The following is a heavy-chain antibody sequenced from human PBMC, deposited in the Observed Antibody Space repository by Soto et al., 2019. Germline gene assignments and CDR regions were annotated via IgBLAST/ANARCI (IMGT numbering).Heavy chain of an antibody. CDR3: ARDGATGPLTNWFDP. CDR2: INAYNGNT. J-gene: IGHJ5*02. Sequence: ASVKVSCKASGYTFTSYGISWVRQAPGQGLEWMGWINAYNGNTNYAQKLQGRVTMTTDTSTSTAYMELRSLRSDDTAVYYCARDGATGPLTNWFDPWGQGTLVTVSS. CDR1: GYTFTSYG. D-gene: IGHD2-15*01. V-gene: IGHV1-18*01.